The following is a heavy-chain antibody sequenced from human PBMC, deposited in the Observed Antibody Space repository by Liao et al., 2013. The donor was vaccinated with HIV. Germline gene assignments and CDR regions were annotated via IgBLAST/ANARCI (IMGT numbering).Heavy chain of an antibody. D-gene: IGHD3-10*01. CDR1: GGSISSGSYY. CDR2: IYTSGST. Sequence: QVQLQESGPGLVKPSQTLSLTCTVSGGSISSGSYYWTWIRQPAGKGLEWIGRIYTSGSTNYNPSLKSRVTISVDTSKNQFSLKLSSVTAADTAVYYCARGFSYYGSGSYLDYWGQGTLVTVSS. V-gene: IGHV4-61*02. J-gene: IGHJ4*02. CDR3: ARGFSYYGSGSYLDY.